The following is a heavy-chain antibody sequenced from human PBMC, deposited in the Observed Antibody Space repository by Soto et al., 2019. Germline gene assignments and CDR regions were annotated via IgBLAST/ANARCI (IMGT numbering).Heavy chain of an antibody. J-gene: IGHJ6*02. Sequence: GESLKISSKGSGDNFTSYWIGWVRQMPGKGLEWMGIIYPGDSNTRYSPSLQGQVTISVDKSISTAYLQWSSLKATDTAMYYCARHAYDFWSGHPNPRYYYGMDVWGQGTTVTVSS. CDR3: ARHAYDFWSGHPNPRYYYGMDV. D-gene: IGHD3-3*01. CDR1: GDNFTSYW. CDR2: IYPGDSNT. V-gene: IGHV5-51*01.